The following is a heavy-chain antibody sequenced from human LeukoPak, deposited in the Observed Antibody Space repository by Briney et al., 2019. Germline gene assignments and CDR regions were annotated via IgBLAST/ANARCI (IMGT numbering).Heavy chain of an antibody. V-gene: IGHV3-11*04. D-gene: IGHD3-22*01. CDR3: ARDWRDSSGKFPNDAFDI. Sequence: PGGSLRLSCAASGFTFSDNYMSWIRQAPGKGLEWVSYISSSGSIYYADSVKGRFTISRDNAKNSLYLQMNSLRAEDTAVYYCARDWRDSSGKFPNDAFDIWGQGTLVTVSS. CDR1: GFTFSDNY. CDR2: ISSSGSI. J-gene: IGHJ3*02.